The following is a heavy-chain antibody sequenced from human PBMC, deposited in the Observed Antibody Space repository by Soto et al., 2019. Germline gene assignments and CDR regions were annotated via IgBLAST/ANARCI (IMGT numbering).Heavy chain of an antibody. Sequence: PGGSLRLSCAASGFTFSSYGMHWVRQAPGKGLEWVAVISYDGSNKYYADTVKGRFTISRDNSKNTLYLQMNSLRAEDTAVYYCAKGGEYCTNGVCFYFDYWGQGTLVTLSS. V-gene: IGHV3-30*18. CDR3: AKGGEYCTNGVCFYFDY. J-gene: IGHJ4*02. CDR2: ISYDGSNK. CDR1: GFTFSSYG. D-gene: IGHD2-8*01.